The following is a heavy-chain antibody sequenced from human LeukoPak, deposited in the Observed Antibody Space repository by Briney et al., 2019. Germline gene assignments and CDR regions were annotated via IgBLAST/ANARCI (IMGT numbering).Heavy chain of an antibody. CDR2: ISYDGSDK. Sequence: PGGSLRLSCAASGFTFSSYGMHWVRQAPGKGLEWVAVISYDGSDKYSADSVKGRFTISRDNSKNTLYLQMNSLRAEDTAVNYCAKNAHYQGYSYGGIDYWGQGTLVTVSS. CDR1: GFTFSSYG. D-gene: IGHD5-18*01. J-gene: IGHJ4*02. V-gene: IGHV3-30*18. CDR3: AKNAHYQGYSYGGIDY.